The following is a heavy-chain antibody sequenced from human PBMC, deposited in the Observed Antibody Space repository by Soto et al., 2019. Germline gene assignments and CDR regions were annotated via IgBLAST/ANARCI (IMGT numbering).Heavy chain of an antibody. CDR3: ARGYDYDILTGSSYYFDY. D-gene: IGHD3-9*01. J-gene: IGHJ4*02. Sequence: SVKVSCKASGGTFSSYAISWVRQAPGQGLEWMGGIIPIFGTANYAQKFQGRVTITADKSTSTAYMELSSLRSEDTAVYYCARGYDYDILTGSSYYFDYWGQGTLVTVSS. V-gene: IGHV1-69*06. CDR1: GGTFSSYA. CDR2: IIPIFGTA.